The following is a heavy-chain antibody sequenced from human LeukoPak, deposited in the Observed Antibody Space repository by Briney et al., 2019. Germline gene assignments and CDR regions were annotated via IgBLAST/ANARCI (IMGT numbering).Heavy chain of an antibody. CDR1: GFTFSTYA. Sequence: GGSLRLSCAASGFTFSTYAMNWVRQAPGKGLEWVSFISSSGSIIYYADSVQGRFTISRDNAKNSLYLQMNSLRAEDTAVYYCAILHYTSGWYYRVCRGQGSLVTVSS. V-gene: IGHV3-48*03. CDR2: ISSSGSII. D-gene: IGHD6-19*01. J-gene: IGHJ4*02. CDR3: AILHYTSGWYYRVC.